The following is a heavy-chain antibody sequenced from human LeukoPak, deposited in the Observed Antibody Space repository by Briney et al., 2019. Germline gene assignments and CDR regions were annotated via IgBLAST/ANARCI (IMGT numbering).Heavy chain of an antibody. CDR3: ARQAHFRPRGHDAFDI. CDR2: IYPGDSDT. D-gene: IGHD3-16*01. V-gene: IGHV5-51*01. CDR1: GYSFTTNW. J-gene: IGHJ3*02. Sequence: GESLKISCKGSGYSFTTNWIGWVRQMPGKGLEWMGIIYPGDSDTRYSPSFQGQVTISADKSISTAYLQWSSLKASDTAIYYCARQAHFRPRGHDAFDIWGQGTMVTVSS.